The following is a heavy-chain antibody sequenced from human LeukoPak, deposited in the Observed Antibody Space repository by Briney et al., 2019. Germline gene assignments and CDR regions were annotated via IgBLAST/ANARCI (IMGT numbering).Heavy chain of an antibody. CDR3: AKTNGDYVWGSYRHFDY. D-gene: IGHD3-16*02. CDR2: TSWNSGSI. J-gene: IGHJ4*02. Sequence: GGSLRISCAASGFTFDDYGMHWVRQAPGKGLEWVSGTSWNSGSIGYADSVKGRFTISRDNVKNSLYLQMNSLRSEDTALYYCAKTNGDYVWGSYRHFDYWGQGTLVTVSS. V-gene: IGHV3-9*01. CDR1: GFTFDDYG.